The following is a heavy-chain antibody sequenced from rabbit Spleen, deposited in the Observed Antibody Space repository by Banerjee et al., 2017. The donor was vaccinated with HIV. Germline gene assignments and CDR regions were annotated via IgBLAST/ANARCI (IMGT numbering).Heavy chain of an antibody. J-gene: IGHJ6*01. Sequence: QSLEESGGGLVQPKGSLTLTCKASGFSFSSNDYMRWVRQAPGKGLEWIACKVGGRSTFTYYASWAKGRFTISKASSTTVTLQMTSLTAADTATYFCTRDTATSFSTYGMDLWGQGTLVTVS. CDR3: TRDTATSFSTYGMDL. CDR1: GFSFSSNDY. V-gene: IGHV1S40*01. CDR2: KVGGRSTFT. D-gene: IGHD1-1*01.